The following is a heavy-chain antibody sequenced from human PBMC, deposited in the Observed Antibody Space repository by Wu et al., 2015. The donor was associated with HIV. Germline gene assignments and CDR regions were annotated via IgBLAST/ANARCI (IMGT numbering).Heavy chain of an antibody. D-gene: IGHD3-3*02. V-gene: IGHV1-2*02. Sequence: QVQLVQSGVEVKKPGASVKVSCKASGYTFTNYYIHWVRQAPEQGLEWMGWINPKSGGTDYAQKFQGRVTMTRDSSISTAYLELSRLRSDDTAIYYCAISAFDIWGQGTMVIVSS. CDR3: AISAFDI. J-gene: IGHJ3*02. CDR2: INPKSGGT. CDR1: GYTFTNYY.